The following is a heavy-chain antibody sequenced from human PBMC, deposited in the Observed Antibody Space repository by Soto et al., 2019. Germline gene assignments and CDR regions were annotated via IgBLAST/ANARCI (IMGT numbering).Heavy chain of an antibody. D-gene: IGHD3-22*01. J-gene: IGHJ4*02. CDR2: IKSKTDGGTT. CDR1: GFTFSNAW. CDR3: TTLLLQGYYDSSGYYSHRPH. Sequence: GGSLRLSCAASGFTFSNAWMNWVRQAPGKGLEWVGRIKSKTDGGTTDYAAPVKGRFTISRDDSKNTLYLQMNSLKTEDTAVYYCTTLLLQGYYDSSGYYSHRPHWGQGTLVTVSS. V-gene: IGHV3-15*07.